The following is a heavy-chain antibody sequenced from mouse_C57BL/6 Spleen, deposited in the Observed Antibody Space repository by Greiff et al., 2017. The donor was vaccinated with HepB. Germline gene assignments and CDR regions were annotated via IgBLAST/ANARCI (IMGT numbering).Heavy chain of an antibody. Sequence: VQRVESGAELVRPGTSVKVSCKASGYAFTNYLIEWVKQRPGQGLEWIGVINPGSGGTNYNEKFKGKATLTADKSSSTAYMQLSSLTSEDSAVYFCAIDSSGYAGAMDYWGQGTSVTVSS. CDR2: INPGSGGT. CDR1: GYAFTNYL. V-gene: IGHV1-54*01. D-gene: IGHD3-2*02. J-gene: IGHJ4*01. CDR3: AIDSSGYAGAMDY.